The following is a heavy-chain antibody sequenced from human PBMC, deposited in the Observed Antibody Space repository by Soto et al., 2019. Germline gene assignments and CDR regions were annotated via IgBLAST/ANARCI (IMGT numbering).Heavy chain of an antibody. Sequence: LSLTCSVSGGSISRGDYYWSWIRQPPGKGLEWVGYIFNTGRTYYNPSLKSRVAISADTSKNHFFLKLTSVTAADAAVYYCARRHGDYAFDIWGQGTMVTVSS. CDR3: ARRHGDYAFDI. CDR2: IFNTGRT. V-gene: IGHV4-30-4*01. J-gene: IGHJ3*02. D-gene: IGHD4-17*01. CDR1: GGSISRGDYY.